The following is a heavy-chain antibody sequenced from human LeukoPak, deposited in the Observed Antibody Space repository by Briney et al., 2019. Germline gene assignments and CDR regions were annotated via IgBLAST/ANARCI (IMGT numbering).Heavy chain of an antibody. J-gene: IGHJ3*02. Sequence: SETLSLTCTVSGGSISSSNYYWAWIRQPPGKGLEWIGSIYYSGSTYYNPSLKSRGTISVDTSKNLFSLKLSSVTAADTAVYYCARWCEGAIRFDAFDIWGQGTMVTVSS. V-gene: IGHV4-39*02. CDR3: ARWCEGAIRFDAFDI. CDR1: GGSISSSNYY. D-gene: IGHD2-8*01. CDR2: IYYSGST.